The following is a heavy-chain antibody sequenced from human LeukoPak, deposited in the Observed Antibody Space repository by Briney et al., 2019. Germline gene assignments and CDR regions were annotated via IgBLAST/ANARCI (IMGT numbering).Heavy chain of an antibody. CDR3: AKTSIAAPIDP. CDR1: GFTFSSYA. Sequence: PGGSLRLSCAASGFTFSSYAMHWVRQAPGKGLEWVAVISYDGSNKYYADSVKGRFTISRDNSKNTLYLQMNGLRAEDTAVYYCAKTSIAAPIDPWGQGTLVTVSS. CDR2: ISYDGSNK. J-gene: IGHJ5*02. D-gene: IGHD6-6*01. V-gene: IGHV3-30-3*01.